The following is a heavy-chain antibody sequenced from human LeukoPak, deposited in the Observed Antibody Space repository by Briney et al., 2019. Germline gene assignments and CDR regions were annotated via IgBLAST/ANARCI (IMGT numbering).Heavy chain of an antibody. D-gene: IGHD3-22*01. Sequence: ASVKVSCKASGGTFSSYAISWVRQAPGQGLEWMGGIIPIFGTANYAQMFQGRVTITADESTSTAYMELSSLRSEDTAVYYCARASGPYYYDSSGYPYYFDYWGQGTLVTVSS. J-gene: IGHJ4*02. CDR1: GGTFSSYA. CDR3: ARASGPYYYDSSGYPYYFDY. CDR2: IIPIFGTA. V-gene: IGHV1-69*01.